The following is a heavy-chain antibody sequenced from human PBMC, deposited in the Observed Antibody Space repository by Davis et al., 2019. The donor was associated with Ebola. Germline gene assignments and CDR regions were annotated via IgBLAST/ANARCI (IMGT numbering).Heavy chain of an antibody. V-gene: IGHV4-34*01. D-gene: IGHD3-3*01. CDR1: GGSFSGYY. CDR2: INHSGST. J-gene: IGHJ4*02. CDR3: ARGYDFWSGYHR. Sequence: SQTLSLTCAVYGGSFSGYYWSWIRQPPGKGLEWIGEINHSGSTKYNPSLKSRVTISVDTSKNQFSLKLSSVTAADTAVYYCARGYDFWSGYHRWGQGTLVTVSS.